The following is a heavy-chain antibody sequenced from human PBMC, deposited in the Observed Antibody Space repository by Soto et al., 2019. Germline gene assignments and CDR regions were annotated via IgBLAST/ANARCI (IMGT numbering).Heavy chain of an antibody. V-gene: IGHV4-59*01. Sequence: HVQLQESGPGLVKPSETLSLTCTVSGGSISTYYWSWIRQPPGKGLEWIGYIYYDGSTSYNPSLRSRVTISVDASEIQFSLILSSVTSADTAVYYCARDQLSSGLYVWFDPWGQGTLVTVSS. J-gene: IGHJ5*02. CDR2: IYYDGST. CDR1: GGSISTYY. CDR3: ARDQLSSGLYVWFDP. D-gene: IGHD6-25*01.